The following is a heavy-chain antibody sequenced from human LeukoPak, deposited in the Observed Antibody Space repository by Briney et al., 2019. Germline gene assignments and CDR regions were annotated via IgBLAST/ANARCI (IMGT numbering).Heavy chain of an antibody. CDR3: ARLQSSGLVWSVY. D-gene: IGHD2-21*01. CDR2: IYYSGST. Sequence: ASETLSLTCTVSGGSISSSSYYWGWIRQPPGKGLEWIGSIYYSGSTYYNPSLKSRVTISVDTSKNQFSLKLSSVTAADTAVYYCARLQSSGLVWSVYWGQGTLATVSS. J-gene: IGHJ4*02. CDR1: GGSISSSSYY. V-gene: IGHV4-39*01.